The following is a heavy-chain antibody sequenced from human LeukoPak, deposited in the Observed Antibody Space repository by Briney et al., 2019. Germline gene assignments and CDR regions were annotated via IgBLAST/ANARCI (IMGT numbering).Heavy chain of an antibody. CDR2: ISGYSGST. J-gene: IGHJ4*02. Sequence: ASVTVSFKTSAYTFATYSINWVRQAPGQGLEWMGWISGYSGSTNYAQKLQGRVTMTTDTSTTTAYMELRSLKSDDTAVYYCARGHSSGRDYYFDTWGQGTLVTVSS. CDR3: ARGHSSGRDYYFDT. V-gene: IGHV1-18*01. D-gene: IGHD6-19*01. CDR1: AYTFATYS.